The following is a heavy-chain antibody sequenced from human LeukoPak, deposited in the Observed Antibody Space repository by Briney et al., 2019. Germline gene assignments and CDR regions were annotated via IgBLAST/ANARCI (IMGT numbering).Heavy chain of an antibody. CDR3: ARHPLGYSGKEFDY. J-gene: IGHJ4*02. CDR2: IYYSGNT. Sequence: SETLSLTCTVSGGSISSSSYYWGWVRQPPGKGLEWIVSIYYSGNTYYNSSLKSRVAISVDTSKNQFSLKVRSVTAADTAVYYCARHPLGYSGKEFDYWGQGTLVTVSS. CDR1: GGSISSSSYY. V-gene: IGHV4-39*01. D-gene: IGHD1-26*01.